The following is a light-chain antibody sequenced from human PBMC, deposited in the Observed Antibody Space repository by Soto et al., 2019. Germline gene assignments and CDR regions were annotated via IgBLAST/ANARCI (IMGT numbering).Light chain of an antibody. CDR2: KAS. V-gene: IGKV1-5*03. Sequence: DMQMAPSSSSLSASVVDTVTTISRASQTISSWLAWYQQQPGTAPKLLIYKASTFKSGVPSRFSGSGSGTESTLTISSLQPDDFATYYCQHYNSYSEAFGQGTKVDI. CDR3: QHYNSYSEA. CDR1: QTISSW. J-gene: IGKJ1*01.